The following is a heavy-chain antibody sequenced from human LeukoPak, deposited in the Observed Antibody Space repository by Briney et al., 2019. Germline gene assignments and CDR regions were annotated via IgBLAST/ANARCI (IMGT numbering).Heavy chain of an antibody. D-gene: IGHD6-6*01. J-gene: IGHJ4*02. Sequence: GGSLRLSCAASGFTVSSNYMSWVRQAPGKGLEWVSVIYSGGSTYYADSVKGRFTISRDNSKNTLYLQMNSPRAEDTAVYYCARDPTKHSSSSPGDYWGQGTLVTVSS. CDR3: ARDPTKHSSSSPGDY. CDR2: IYSGGST. CDR1: GFTVSSNY. V-gene: IGHV3-66*02.